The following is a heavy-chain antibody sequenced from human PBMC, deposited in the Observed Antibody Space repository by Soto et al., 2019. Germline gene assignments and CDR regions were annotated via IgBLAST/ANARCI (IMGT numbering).Heavy chain of an antibody. V-gene: IGHV4-59*08. D-gene: IGHD1-26*01. CDR2: IYYRGST. CDR3: ARRYGGNLDY. Sequence: QLQLQESGPGLVKPSETLSLTCTVSGGSISSYYWTWIRQPPGKGLEWIGYIYYRGSTNYNPSLNSRVTISADTSKNQFSLKLSSVTAADTAVYYCARRYGGNLDYWGQGTLVTVSS. J-gene: IGHJ4*02. CDR1: GGSISSYY.